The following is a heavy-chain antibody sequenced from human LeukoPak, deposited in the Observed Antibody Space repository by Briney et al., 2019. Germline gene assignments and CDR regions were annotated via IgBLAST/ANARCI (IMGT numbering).Heavy chain of an antibody. CDR1: GFPFSSYA. Sequence: GGSLRLSCSASGFPFSSYAMHWVRQAPGKGLEHVSAISDSGGSTYYADSVEGRFTISRDNSKNTLYLQMSSLRAEDTAVYFCVRGYSFGPYGMDVWGQGTTVTVSS. J-gene: IGHJ6*02. CDR2: ISDSGGST. V-gene: IGHV3-64D*09. CDR3: VRGYSFGPYGMDV. D-gene: IGHD2-15*01.